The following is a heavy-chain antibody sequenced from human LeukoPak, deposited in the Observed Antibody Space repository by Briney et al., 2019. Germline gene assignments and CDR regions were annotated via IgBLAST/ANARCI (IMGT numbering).Heavy chain of an antibody. J-gene: IGHJ4*02. Sequence: PGGSLRLSCAASGFTFSSQTMNWVRQPPGKGLEWIGSIYYSGSTYYNPSLKSRVTISVDTSKNQFSLKLSSVTAADTAVYYCARGGWNKFDYWGQGTLVTVSS. D-gene: IGHD2-15*01. CDR3: ARGGWNKFDY. CDR1: GFTFSSQT. CDR2: IYYSGST. V-gene: IGHV4-38-2*01.